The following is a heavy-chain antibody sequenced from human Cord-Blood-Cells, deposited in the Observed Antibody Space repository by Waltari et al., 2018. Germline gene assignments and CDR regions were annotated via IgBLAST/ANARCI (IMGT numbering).Heavy chain of an antibody. Sequence: EVQLVESGGGLVKPGGSLRLSCAASGFTFSSYSMNWVRQAPGKGLEWVSSISSSSSYIYDADSVKGRFTIAGDNAKNSLCLQMNSLRAEDTAVYYCATGDSAYWGQGTLVTVSS. CDR2: ISSSSSYI. CDR1: GFTFSSYS. V-gene: IGHV3-21*01. CDR3: ATGDSAY. J-gene: IGHJ4*02. D-gene: IGHD7-27*01.